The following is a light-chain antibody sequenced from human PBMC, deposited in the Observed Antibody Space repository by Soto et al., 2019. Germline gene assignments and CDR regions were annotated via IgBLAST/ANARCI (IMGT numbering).Light chain of an antibody. Sequence: EMVMTQSPSTLSVSPGERSTLSCWASQSISSNLARYQQKPGQAPRLLIYGASIRATGIPVRFSGSGSGTEFTLTISSLQSEDFAVYYCQHYNNWLTFGGGTKVEIK. CDR3: QHYNNWLT. V-gene: IGKV3-15*01. CDR2: GAS. J-gene: IGKJ4*01. CDR1: QSISSN.